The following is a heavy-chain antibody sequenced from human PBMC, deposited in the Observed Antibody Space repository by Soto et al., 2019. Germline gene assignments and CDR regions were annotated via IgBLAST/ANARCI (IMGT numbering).Heavy chain of an antibody. CDR3: ARVLYSSSLFDF. Sequence: EVQLMESGGGLVQPGGSLTLSCAASGFTFSNYWMSWVRQAPGMGLEWVANIKSDGSDKYYVDSVKGRFTISRDNTKNSLSLQMNSLRAEDTAVYYCARVLYSSSLFDFWGQGTMVTFSS. CDR2: IKSDGSDK. D-gene: IGHD6-13*01. J-gene: IGHJ3*01. V-gene: IGHV3-7*03. CDR1: GFTFSNYW.